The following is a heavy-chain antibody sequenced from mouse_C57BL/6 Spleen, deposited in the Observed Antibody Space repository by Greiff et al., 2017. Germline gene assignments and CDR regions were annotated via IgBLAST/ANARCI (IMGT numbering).Heavy chain of an antibody. Sequence: VMLVESGPGLVQPSQSLSITCTVSGFSLTSYGVHWVRQSPGKGLEWLGVIWSGGSTDYNAAFISRLSISKDNSKSQVFFKMNSLQADDTAIYYCARTTVVPYWYFDVWGTGTTVTVSS. V-gene: IGHV2-2*01. CDR2: IWSGGST. CDR1: GFSLTSYG. CDR3: ARTTVVPYWYFDV. J-gene: IGHJ1*03. D-gene: IGHD1-1*01.